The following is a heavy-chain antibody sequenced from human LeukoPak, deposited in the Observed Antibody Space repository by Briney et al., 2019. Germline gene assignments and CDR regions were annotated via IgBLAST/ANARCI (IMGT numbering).Heavy chain of an antibody. Sequence: SETLSLTCAVYGGSFSGYYWSWIRQPPGKGLEWIGEINHSGSTNYNPSLKSRVTISVDTSKNQFSLKLSSVTAADMAVYYCARRITIFWRGPFDYWGQGTLVTVSS. J-gene: IGHJ4*02. CDR3: ARRITIFWRGPFDY. D-gene: IGHD3-9*01. CDR2: INHSGST. CDR1: GGSFSGYY. V-gene: IGHV4-34*01.